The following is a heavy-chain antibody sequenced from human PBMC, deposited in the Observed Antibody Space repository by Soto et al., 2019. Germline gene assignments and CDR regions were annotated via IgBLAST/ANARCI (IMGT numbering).Heavy chain of an antibody. CDR2: FYTDGRT. D-gene: IGHD1-26*01. CDR1: GFSVSSKY. CDR3: GRGQTVGVTAPDS. Sequence: EVQLVASGGGLIQPGGSLRLSCAASGFSVSSKYRSWFRQAPGKGLEWVSVFYTDGRTFYAESVKGRFTISRDNFENTIYLQMNSLRAEDTAVYYCGRGQTVGVTAPDSWVQGTLVTVSS. V-gene: IGHV3-53*01. J-gene: IGHJ4*02.